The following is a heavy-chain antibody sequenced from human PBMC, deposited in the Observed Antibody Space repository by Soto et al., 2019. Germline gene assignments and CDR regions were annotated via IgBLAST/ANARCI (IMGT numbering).Heavy chain of an antibody. CDR3: TGATYLDY. CDR1: GFSFNSYA. Sequence: EVQLLESGGGLVQPGGSLRLSCAASGFSFNSYAMSWVRQAPGKGLEWVSHIGGAGDSTYYADSVKGRFTNSRDNSKKTVYLQMESLRAEDTAVYYCTGATYLDYWGQGTLVTVSS. CDR2: IGGAGDST. J-gene: IGHJ4*02. V-gene: IGHV3-23*01.